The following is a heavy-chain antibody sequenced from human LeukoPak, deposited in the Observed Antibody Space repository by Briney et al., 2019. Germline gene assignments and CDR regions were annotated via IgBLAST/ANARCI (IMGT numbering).Heavy chain of an antibody. J-gene: IGHJ6*03. CDR2: INPNSGGT. CDR1: GYTFTGYY. V-gene: IGHV1-2*02. D-gene: IGHD4-23*01. CDR3: ARSYGGNSLSLYYYYYYMDV. Sequence: GASVKVSCKASGYTFTGYYMHWVRQAPGQGLEWMGWINPNSGGTNYAQKFQGRVTMTRDTSISTAYMELSRLRSDDTAVYYCARSYGGNSLSLYYYYYYMDVWGKGTTVTISS.